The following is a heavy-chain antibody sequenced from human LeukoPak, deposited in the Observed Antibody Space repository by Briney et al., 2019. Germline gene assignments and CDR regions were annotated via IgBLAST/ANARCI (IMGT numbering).Heavy chain of an antibody. J-gene: IGHJ4*02. D-gene: IGHD5-24*01. Sequence: SETLSLTCAVYGGSFSGYYWSWIRQPPGKGLEWIGEINHSGSTSYNPSLKSRVTISVDTSKNQFSLKLSSVTAADTAVYYCARGGRRWLHGYWGQGTLVTVSS. CDR1: GGSFSGYY. CDR3: ARGGRRWLHGY. V-gene: IGHV4-34*01. CDR2: INHSGST.